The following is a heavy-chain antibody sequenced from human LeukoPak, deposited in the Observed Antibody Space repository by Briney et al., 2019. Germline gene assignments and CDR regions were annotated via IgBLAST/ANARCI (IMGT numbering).Heavy chain of an antibody. V-gene: IGHV3-30*18. D-gene: IGHD5-18*01. CDR1: GFTFSSYG. Sequence: PGGSLRLSCAASGFTFSSYGMHWVRQAPGKGLEWVTFISYDGSNRYYADSVKGRFTISRDNSKNTLYLQMNSLRAEDTAVYYCAKIQEWFGDAFDIWGQGTMVTVSS. J-gene: IGHJ3*02. CDR2: ISYDGSNR. CDR3: AKIQEWFGDAFDI.